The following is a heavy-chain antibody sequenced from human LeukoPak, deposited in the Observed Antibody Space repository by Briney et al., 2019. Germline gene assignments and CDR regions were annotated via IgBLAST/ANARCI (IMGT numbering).Heavy chain of an antibody. V-gene: IGHV4-39*07. J-gene: IGHJ4*02. CDR2: IYYRGST. CDR3: ARETGELQWGSFDH. Sequence: PSETLSLTCTVSGGSISSNDYYWRWIRQPPGKGREWIGYIYYRGSTYYNPALKSRVPMSVDTPKNQFSLKLSSVTAADTAVYYCARETGELQWGSFDHWGQGTLVTVSS. D-gene: IGHD7-27*01. CDR1: GGSISSNDYY.